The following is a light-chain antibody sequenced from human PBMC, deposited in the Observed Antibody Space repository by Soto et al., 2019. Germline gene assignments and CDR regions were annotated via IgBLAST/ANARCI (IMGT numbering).Light chain of an antibody. CDR3: QQYNNWPWT. CDR2: GAS. J-gene: IGKJ1*01. V-gene: IGKV3-15*01. Sequence: EIAMTQSPATLSVSPGERATLSCRASQSVSSNLAWYQQKPGQAPRLLIYGASTRATGIPARFSGSGSGTEFTLTISSLQYEDFAVYYCQQYNNWPWTFGQGTKVEIK. CDR1: QSVSSN.